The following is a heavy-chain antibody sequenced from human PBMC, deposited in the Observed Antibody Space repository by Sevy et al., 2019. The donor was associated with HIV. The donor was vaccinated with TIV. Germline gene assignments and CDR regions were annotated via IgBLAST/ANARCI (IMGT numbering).Heavy chain of an antibody. CDR3: ARDQSSGYSNNWEPSGFDP. Sequence: ASVKVSCKASGYTFTGYYMHWVRQAPGQGLEWMGWINPNSGGTNYAQKFQGRVTMTRDTSISTAYMELNRLRSDDTAVYYCARDQSSGYSNNWEPSGFDPWGQGTLVTVSS. CDR2: INPNSGGT. D-gene: IGHD6-13*01. J-gene: IGHJ5*02. CDR1: GYTFTGYY. V-gene: IGHV1-2*02.